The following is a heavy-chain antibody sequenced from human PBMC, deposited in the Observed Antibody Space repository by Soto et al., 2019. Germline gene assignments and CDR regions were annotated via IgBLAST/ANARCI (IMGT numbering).Heavy chain of an antibody. J-gene: IGHJ4*02. CDR3: ARDSSGYYYDY. CDR2: IYYSGST. D-gene: IGHD3-22*01. CDR1: GGSISSSSYY. V-gene: IGHV4-39*02. Sequence: SETLSLTCTVSGGSISSSSYYWGWIRQPPGKGLEWIGSIYYSGSTYYNPSLKSRVTISVDTSKNQFSLKLSSVTAADTAVYYCARDSSGYYYDYWGQGTLVTVSS.